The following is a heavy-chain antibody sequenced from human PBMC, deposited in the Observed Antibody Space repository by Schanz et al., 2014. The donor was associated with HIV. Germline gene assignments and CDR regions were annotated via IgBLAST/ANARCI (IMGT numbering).Heavy chain of an antibody. CDR2: IIHIFGTT. Sequence: QVQLVQSGAEVKKPGSSVKVSCKASGGTFSIYAISWVRQAPGQGLEWMGGIIHIFGTTNYAPKFQGRVTINVDESTSTAYMELSSLRSEDTAVYYCASPLPFSGSYYQFDFWGQGTLVTVSS. CDR3: ASPLPFSGSYYQFDF. CDR1: GGTFSIYA. V-gene: IGHV1-69*01. J-gene: IGHJ4*02. D-gene: IGHD1-26*01.